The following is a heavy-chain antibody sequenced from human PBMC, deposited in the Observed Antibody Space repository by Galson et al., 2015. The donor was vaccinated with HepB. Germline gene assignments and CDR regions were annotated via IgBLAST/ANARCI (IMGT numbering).Heavy chain of an antibody. J-gene: IGHJ6*01. CDR1: GYRFSRYW. D-gene: IGHD4-17*01. CDR2: IYPDDSDT. V-gene: IGHV5-51*01. Sequence: QSGAEVKKPGESLKISCKGSGYRFSRYWIGWVRQMPGKGLEWIGIIYPDDSDTIYSPSFQGQVTISADKSIGTAFLRRSSLRSSDTAIYYCAAAVTTHYYDSGLDVWGQGTTVTVSS. CDR3: AAAVTTHYYDSGLDV.